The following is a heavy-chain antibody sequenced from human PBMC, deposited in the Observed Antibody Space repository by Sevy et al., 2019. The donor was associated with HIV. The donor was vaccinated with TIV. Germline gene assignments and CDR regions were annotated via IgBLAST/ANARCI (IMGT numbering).Heavy chain of an antibody. Sequence: GGSLRLSCAASRFTFSSYWMSWVRQAPGKGLEWVGRIRSKANSYATAYAASVKGRFTISRDDSKNTAYLQMNSLKTEDTAVYYCTRHQSPFGSRLYYYYGMDVWGQGTTVTVSS. J-gene: IGHJ6*02. D-gene: IGHD1-26*01. V-gene: IGHV3-73*01. CDR2: IRSKANSYAT. CDR3: TRHQSPFGSRLYYYYGMDV. CDR1: RFTFSSYW.